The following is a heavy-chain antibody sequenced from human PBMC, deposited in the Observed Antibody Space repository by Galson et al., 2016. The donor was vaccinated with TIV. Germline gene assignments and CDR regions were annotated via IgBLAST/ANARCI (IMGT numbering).Heavy chain of an antibody. CDR2: IYYSGTT. Sequence: TLSLTCTVSGGSINSGGYYWGWLRQHPGKGLEWIGYIYYSGTTQYNLSLKSRVTISVDTSKTQFSLNLSSVTAADTAVYYCARDKHYYGVDAFDIWGQGTMVIVSS. V-gene: IGHV4-31*03. CDR3: ARDKHYYGVDAFDI. D-gene: IGHD4-17*01. J-gene: IGHJ3*02. CDR1: GGSINSGGYY.